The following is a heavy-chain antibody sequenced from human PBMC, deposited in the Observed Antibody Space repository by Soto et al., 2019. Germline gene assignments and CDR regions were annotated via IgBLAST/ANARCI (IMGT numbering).Heavy chain of an antibody. V-gene: IGHV1-69*13. J-gene: IGHJ5*02. CDR2: IIPIFGTA. CDR1: GGTFSSYA. Sequence: AASVKVSCKASGGTFSSYAISWVRQAPGQGLEWMGGIIPIFGTANYAQKFQGRVTITADESTSTAYMELSSLRSEDTAVYYCATEETGTTRNWFDPWGQGTLVTVSS. D-gene: IGHD1-1*01. CDR3: ATEETGTTRNWFDP.